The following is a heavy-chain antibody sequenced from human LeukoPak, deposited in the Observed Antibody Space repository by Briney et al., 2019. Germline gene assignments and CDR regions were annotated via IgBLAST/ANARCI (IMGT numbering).Heavy chain of an antibody. CDR2: INHSRST. CDR3: ARRLVGLTFDY. J-gene: IGHJ4*02. D-gene: IGHD2-15*01. V-gene: IGHV4-34*01. Sequence: PSETLSLTCTVYGGSFSGFYWSWIRQPPGKGLEWIGEINHSRSTNYNPSLKSRVTISVDTSKNQLSLKLSSVTAADTAVYYCARRLVGLTFDYWGQGTLVTVSS. CDR1: GGSFSGFY.